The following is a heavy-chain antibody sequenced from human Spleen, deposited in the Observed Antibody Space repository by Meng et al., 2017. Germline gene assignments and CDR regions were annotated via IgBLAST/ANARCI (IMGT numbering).Heavy chain of an antibody. CDR1: GFMFSQYG. D-gene: IGHD6-13*01. J-gene: IGHJ6*02. V-gene: IGHV3-33*01. Sequence: GESLKISCAASGFMFSQYGMHWVRQVPGKGLEWVSVIWYDGSSEYHADSVRGRFIISRDNSENTLYLQMNSLRAEDTAMYYCARDQRADSRNGMDVWGQGTSVTVSS. CDR3: ARDQRADSRNGMDV. CDR2: IWYDGSSE.